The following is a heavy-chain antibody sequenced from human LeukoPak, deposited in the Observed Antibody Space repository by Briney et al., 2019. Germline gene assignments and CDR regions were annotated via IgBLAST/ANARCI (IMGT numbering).Heavy chain of an antibody. Sequence: GASVKVSCKASGYTFTGYYMHWVRQAPGQGLEWMGWMNPNSGNTGYAQKFQGRVTMTRNTSISTAYMELSSLRSEDSAVYYCARAWVMTRLGDALDIWGQGTMVTVSS. CDR1: GYTFTGYY. V-gene: IGHV1-8*02. D-gene: IGHD7-27*01. J-gene: IGHJ3*02. CDR3: ARAWVMTRLGDALDI. CDR2: MNPNSGNT.